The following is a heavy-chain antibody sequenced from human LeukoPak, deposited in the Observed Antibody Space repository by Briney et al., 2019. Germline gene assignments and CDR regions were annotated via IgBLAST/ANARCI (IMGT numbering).Heavy chain of an antibody. CDR3: ARHLGRLPGAPNWFDP. CDR2: IYYSGSP. V-gene: IGHV4-59*08. CDR1: GASVSTYY. Sequence: SETLSLTCTVSGASVSTYYWSWIRQPPGKGLEWIGYIYYSGSPNYNPSLKSRVTISLDTSRNQFSLRLSSVTAADTAVYYCARHLGRLPGAPNWFDPWGQGTLVTVSS. D-gene: IGHD3-10*01. J-gene: IGHJ5*02.